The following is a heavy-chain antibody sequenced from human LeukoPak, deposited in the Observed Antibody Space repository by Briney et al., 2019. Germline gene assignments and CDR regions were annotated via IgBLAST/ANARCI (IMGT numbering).Heavy chain of an antibody. CDR1: GYTFTGYY. D-gene: IGHD2-2*01. J-gene: IGHJ6*03. V-gene: IGHV1-2*02. CDR2: INPNSGGT. CDR3: ARDRDSSTSYYYYYMDV. Sequence: ASVKVSCKASGYTFTGYYMHWVRQAPGQGLEWMGWINPNSGGTNYAQKFQGRVTMTRDTSISTAYMELSRLRSDDTAVYYCARDRDSSTSYYYYYMDVWGKGTTVTVSS.